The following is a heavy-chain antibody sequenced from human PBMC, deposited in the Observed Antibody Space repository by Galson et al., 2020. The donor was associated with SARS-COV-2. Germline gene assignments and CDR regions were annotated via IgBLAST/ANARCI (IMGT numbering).Heavy chain of an antibody. Sequence: GGSLRLSCAASGFAFSSYAMSWVRQAPGKGLEWVSSISGRSGSMNFADPVAGRFNISSDNAKNTLYLQMHSLRAEATAVYFGAKEAMIGQAFNYYGMDVWGQGTTVIVS. V-gene: IGHV3-23*01. CDR2: ISGRSGSM. CDR3: AKEAMIGQAFNYYGMDV. J-gene: IGHJ6*02. CDR1: GFAFSSYA. D-gene: IGHD2-21*01.